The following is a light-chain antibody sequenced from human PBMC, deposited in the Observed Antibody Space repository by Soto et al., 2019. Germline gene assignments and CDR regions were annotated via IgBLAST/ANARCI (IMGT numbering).Light chain of an antibody. Sequence: DLQMTQSPSSLSASVGDRVTITCRASQSVTTYLNWYQQKPGQAPNLLIYAASTLQSGVPSRFSGSGSGTDFSLTISSLQPEDFATYYCLQTYSTPRTFGQGTKLEIK. V-gene: IGKV1-39*01. CDR3: LQTYSTPRT. CDR1: QSVTTY. J-gene: IGKJ2*01. CDR2: AAS.